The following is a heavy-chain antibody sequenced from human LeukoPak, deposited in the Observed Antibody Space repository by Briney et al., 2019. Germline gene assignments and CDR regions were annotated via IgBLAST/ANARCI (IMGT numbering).Heavy chain of an antibody. J-gene: IGHJ3*02. D-gene: IGHD3-10*01. Sequence: GGPLRLSCTASGFTFSSYYMTWVRQAPGKGLEWVANIKRDGSEKYYVDSVKGRFTISRDNAKNSLYLQMNSLRAEDTAVYYCATYGAGSIGFDIWGQGTMVTVSS. CDR2: IKRDGSEK. CDR1: GFTFSSYY. CDR3: ATYGAGSIGFDI. V-gene: IGHV3-7*01.